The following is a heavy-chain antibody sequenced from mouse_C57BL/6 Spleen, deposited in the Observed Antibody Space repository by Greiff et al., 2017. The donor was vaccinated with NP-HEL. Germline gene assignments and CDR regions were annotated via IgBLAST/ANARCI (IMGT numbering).Heavy chain of an antibody. CDR3: AGGDWDGAMDY. CDR1: GFTFSDYG. J-gene: IGHJ4*01. V-gene: IGHV5-17*01. CDR2: ISSGSSTI. Sequence: EVQRVESGGGLVKPGGSLKLSCAASGFTFSDYGMHWVRQAPEKGLEWVAYISSGSSTIYYADTVKGRFTISRDNAKNTLFLQMTSLRSEDTAMYYCAGGDWDGAMDYWGQGTSVTVSS. D-gene: IGHD4-1*01.